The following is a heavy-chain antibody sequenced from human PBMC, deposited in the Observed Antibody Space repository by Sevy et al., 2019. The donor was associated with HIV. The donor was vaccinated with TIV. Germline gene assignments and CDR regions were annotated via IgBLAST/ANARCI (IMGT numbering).Heavy chain of an antibody. J-gene: IGHJ6*03. D-gene: IGHD2-15*01. CDR1: GYTFTSYA. V-gene: IGHV1-3*01. CDR2: INAGNGNT. CDR3: ATSGYCSGGSCYGDYYYYYMDV. Sequence: ASVKVSCKASGYTFTSYAMHWVRQAPGQRLEWMGWINAGNGNTKYSQKFRGRVTITRDTSASTAYMELSSLRSEDTAVYYCATSGYCSGGSCYGDYYYYYMDVWGKGTTVTVSS.